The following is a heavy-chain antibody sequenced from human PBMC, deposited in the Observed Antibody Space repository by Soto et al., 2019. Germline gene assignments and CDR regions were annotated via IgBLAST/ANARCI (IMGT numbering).Heavy chain of an antibody. CDR2: ISAHNGNT. Sequence: QVHLVQSGAEVKKSGASVKVSCKGSGYDFTTYGITWVRQAPGQGLEWMAWISAHNGNTDYAQKLQGRVTVTRDTSTSNAYMELRSLRSDDTAVYYCARGRYGDYWGQGALVTVSS. CDR3: ARGRYGDY. CDR1: GYDFTTYG. J-gene: IGHJ4*02. V-gene: IGHV1-18*01. D-gene: IGHD1-1*01.